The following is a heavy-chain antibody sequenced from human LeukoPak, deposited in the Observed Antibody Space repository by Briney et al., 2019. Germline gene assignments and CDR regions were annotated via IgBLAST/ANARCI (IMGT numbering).Heavy chain of an antibody. Sequence: PGGSLRLSCAASGFTFSSYAMSWVRQAPGKGLECVSAISGSGGSTYYADSVKGRFTISRDNSKNTLYLQMNSLRAEDTAVYYCAKGPFDFWSGYYRGDYFVYWGQGTLVTVSS. J-gene: IGHJ4*02. CDR2: ISGSGGST. CDR3: AKGPFDFWSGYYRGDYFVY. D-gene: IGHD3-3*01. CDR1: GFTFSSYA. V-gene: IGHV3-23*01.